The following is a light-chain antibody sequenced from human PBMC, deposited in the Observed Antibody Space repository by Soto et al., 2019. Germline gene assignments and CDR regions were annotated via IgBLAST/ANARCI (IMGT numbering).Light chain of an antibody. V-gene: IGLV1-51*01. CDR1: SSNIGNNY. Sequence: QSVLTQPPSVSAAPGQTVTISCSGSSSNIGNNYVSWYQQLPGTAPKLLIFDNYKRPSGIPDRFSGSKSGTSATLAITGLRTGDEADYFCGTWDSSLTAGVFGTGTKVTVL. CDR3: GTWDSSLTAGV. CDR2: DNY. J-gene: IGLJ1*01.